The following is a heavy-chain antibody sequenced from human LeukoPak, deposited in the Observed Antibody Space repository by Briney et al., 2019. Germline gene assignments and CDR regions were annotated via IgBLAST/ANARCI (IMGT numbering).Heavy chain of an antibody. CDR1: GGTFSSYA. CDR2: IISIFGTA. D-gene: IGHD6-19*01. J-gene: IGHJ6*04. Sequence: GASVKVSCKASGGTFSSYAISWVRQAPGQGLEWMGGIISIFGTANYAQKFQGRVTITADESTSTAYMELSSLRSEDTAVYYCASGGIAVAASYYYYGMDVWGKGTTVTVSS. CDR3: ASGGIAVAASYYYYGMDV. V-gene: IGHV1-69*01.